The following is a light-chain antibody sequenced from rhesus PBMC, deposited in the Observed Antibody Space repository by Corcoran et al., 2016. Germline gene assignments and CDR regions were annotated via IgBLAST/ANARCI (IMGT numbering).Light chain of an antibody. CDR3: QHYYDNPLT. V-gene: IGKV1S12*01. CDR1: QNIYSN. J-gene: IGKJ4*01. CDR2: AAS. Sequence: DIQMTQSPSALSASVGDRVTISCRASQNIYSNLAWYQQKPGKAPKLLIYAASSLQTGIPSRLIGSGSGTDFTLTCSSLQPEDSAAYYCQHYYDNPLTFGGGTKVELK.